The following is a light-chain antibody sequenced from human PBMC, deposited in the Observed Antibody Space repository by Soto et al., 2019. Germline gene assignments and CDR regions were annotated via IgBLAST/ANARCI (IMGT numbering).Light chain of an antibody. V-gene: IGKV4-1*01. CDR3: QQYYSTPYT. Sequence: DIVMTQSPDSLAVSLGERATINCKSSQSVLYTADNKNYLAWYQQKPGHPPHLLIYWASTRESGVLDRFSGSGSGTDFTLNISSLQAEDVAVYSCQQYYSTPYTFGQGTKLEIK. CDR2: WAS. J-gene: IGKJ2*01. CDR1: QSVLYTADNKNY.